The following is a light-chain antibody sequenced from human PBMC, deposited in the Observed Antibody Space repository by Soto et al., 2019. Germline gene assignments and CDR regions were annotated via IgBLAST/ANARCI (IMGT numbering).Light chain of an antibody. CDR1: QSVSSSY. V-gene: IGKV3-20*01. CDR2: GAS. Sequence: EIVLTQPPGTLSLSPGERATLSCRASQSVSSSYLAWYQQRPGQAPRLLIFGASYRATAIPDRFSGSGSGTDFTLTISRLEPEDFAVYYCQHYSSSPPEFTFGPGSKVDSK. J-gene: IGKJ3*01. CDR3: QHYSSSPPEFT.